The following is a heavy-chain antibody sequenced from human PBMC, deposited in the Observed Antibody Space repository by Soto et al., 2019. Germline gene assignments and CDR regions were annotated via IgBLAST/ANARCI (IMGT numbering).Heavy chain of an antibody. CDR3: AKDSVGYYYDSSGYCYDY. V-gene: IGHV3-23*01. Sequence: GVSLRLSCAASGFTFSSYSMSWVRQAPGKGMEWVSAISGSGGSTYYADSVKGRFTISRDNSKNTLYLQMNSLRAEDTAVYYCAKDSVGYYYDSSGYCYDYWGQGTLVTVSS. CDR1: GFTFSSYS. D-gene: IGHD3-22*01. J-gene: IGHJ4*02. CDR2: ISGSGGST.